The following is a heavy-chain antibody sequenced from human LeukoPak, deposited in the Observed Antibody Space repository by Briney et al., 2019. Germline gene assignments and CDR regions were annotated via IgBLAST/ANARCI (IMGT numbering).Heavy chain of an antibody. CDR1: GFTFDIYS. D-gene: IGHD2-2*01. Sequence: GGSLRLSCAASGFTFDIYSMDWVRQAPGKGLEWVSSISSSSSSIYYADSVKGRFTISRDNSKNTLYLQMNSLSAEDTAGYHCAKEMRYCSTASCYAIDYWGQGTLVTVSS. CDR3: AKEMRYCSTASCYAIDY. CDR2: ISSSSSSI. J-gene: IGHJ4*02. V-gene: IGHV3-21*01.